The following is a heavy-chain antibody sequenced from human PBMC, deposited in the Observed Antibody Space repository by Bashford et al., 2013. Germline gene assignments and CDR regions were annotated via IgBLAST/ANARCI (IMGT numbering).Heavy chain of an antibody. CDR2: IYYSGSA. CDR1: GGSISSSSYY. J-gene: IGHJ5*02. Sequence: SETLSLTCTVSGGSISSSSYYWGWIRQPPGKGLECIGDIYYSGSANYNPSLQSRVTILIDTSKKQFSLQLSSVTAADTAVYYCARARWPNWFDPWGQGTLVTVSS. CDR3: ARARWPNWFDP. V-gene: IGHV4-61*05. D-gene: IGHD4-23*01.